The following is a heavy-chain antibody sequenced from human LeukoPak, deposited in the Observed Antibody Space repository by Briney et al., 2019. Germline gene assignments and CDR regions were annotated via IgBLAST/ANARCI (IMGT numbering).Heavy chain of an antibody. Sequence: PGGSLRLSCAASGFTFSSYGMHWVRQAPGKGLEWVAVISYDGSNKYYADSVKGRFTISRDNVKNTLYLQMNSLRAEDTAVYYCAKNLYCGGGSCYPSALGMDVWGQGTTVTVSS. CDR2: ISYDGSNK. CDR1: GFTFSSYG. J-gene: IGHJ6*02. V-gene: IGHV3-30*18. CDR3: AKNLYCGGGSCYPSALGMDV. D-gene: IGHD2-15*01.